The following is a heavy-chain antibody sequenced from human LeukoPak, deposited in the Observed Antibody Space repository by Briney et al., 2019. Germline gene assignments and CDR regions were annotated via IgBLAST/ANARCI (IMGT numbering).Heavy chain of an antibody. D-gene: IGHD4-23*01. J-gene: IGHJ4*02. CDR2: ISGSGGST. Sequence: GGSLRLSCAASGFTFSSYAMSWVRQAPGKGLEWVSAISGSGGSTYYADSVKGRFTISRDNSNLQVNSLRAEDSAVYYCAKNTKPTLVTPDFWGQGTLVTVSS. CDR1: GFTFSSYA. CDR3: AKNTKPTLVTPDF. V-gene: IGHV3-23*01.